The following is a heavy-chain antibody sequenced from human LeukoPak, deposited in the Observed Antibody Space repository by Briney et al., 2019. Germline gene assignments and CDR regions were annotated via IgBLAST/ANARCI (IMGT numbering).Heavy chain of an antibody. Sequence: TGGSLRVSCAASGFTFNSYAIHWVRQAPGKGLEWVAVIWYDTNNEYYADSVRGRFTISRDNSKNTLYLQMSNLRAEDTAVYYCASSPPSSAWRKDYWGQGTLVTVSS. D-gene: IGHD3-22*01. CDR1: GFTFNSYA. CDR3: ASSPPSSAWRKDY. CDR2: IWYDTNNE. V-gene: IGHV3-33*01. J-gene: IGHJ4*02.